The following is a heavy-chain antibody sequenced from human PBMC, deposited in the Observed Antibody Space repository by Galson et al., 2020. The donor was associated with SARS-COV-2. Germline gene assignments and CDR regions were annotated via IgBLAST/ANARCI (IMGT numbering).Heavy chain of an antibody. V-gene: IGHV4-38-2*02. Sequence: SETLSLTCTVSGYSISSGYYCGWIRQPPGKGLEWIGSFYHGGSTYHNPSLRSRVTISVDTSKNQFSLRLSSVTAADTAVYSCARDGYASGSFDYWGQGTLVTVSS. CDR3: ARDGYASGSFDY. J-gene: IGHJ4*02. D-gene: IGHD3-10*01. CDR2: FYHGGST. CDR1: GYSISSGYY.